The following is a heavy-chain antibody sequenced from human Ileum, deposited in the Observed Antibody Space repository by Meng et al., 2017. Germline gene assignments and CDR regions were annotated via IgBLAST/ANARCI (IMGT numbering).Heavy chain of an antibody. CDR2: ISVAGGET. CDR3: AKDMYHWKSAPEY. J-gene: IGHJ4*02. CDR1: GFTFSNFA. Sequence: GESLKISCVVSGFTFSNFAMSWVRQAPGKGLEWVSGISVAGGETYYADSVKGRFTITRDDSKNTLYVQMNSLRAEDTALYYCAKDMYHWKSAPEYWGQGTLVTVSS. D-gene: IGHD1-20*01. V-gene: IGHV3-23*01.